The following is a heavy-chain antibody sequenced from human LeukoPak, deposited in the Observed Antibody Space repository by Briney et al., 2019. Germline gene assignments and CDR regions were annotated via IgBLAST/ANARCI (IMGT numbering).Heavy chain of an antibody. J-gene: IGHJ4*02. V-gene: IGHV3-21*01. D-gene: IGHD5-24*01. CDR1: GFTFSSYS. CDR2: ISSSSSYI. Sequence: GGSLRLSCAASGFTFSSYSMNWVRQAPGKGLEWVSSISSSSSYIYYADSVKGRFTISRDNAKNSLYLQMNSLRAEDTAVYYCARDLRTQLDGYNPPYHFDYWGQGTLVAVSS. CDR3: ARDLRTQLDGYNPPYHFDY.